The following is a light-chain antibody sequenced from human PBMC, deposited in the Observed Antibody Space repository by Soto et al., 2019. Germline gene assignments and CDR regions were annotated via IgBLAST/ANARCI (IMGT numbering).Light chain of an antibody. Sequence: DIQMTQSPSSLSASVGDRVTITCRASQSISIYLNWYQQQPGKAPKLLIYAASSLQSGVPSRFGGSGSGTDFTLTISRLQLEDFATYYCQQSYSSPPTFGQGTKVEIK. CDR1: QSISIY. J-gene: IGKJ1*01. CDR2: AAS. CDR3: QQSYSSPPT. V-gene: IGKV1-39*01.